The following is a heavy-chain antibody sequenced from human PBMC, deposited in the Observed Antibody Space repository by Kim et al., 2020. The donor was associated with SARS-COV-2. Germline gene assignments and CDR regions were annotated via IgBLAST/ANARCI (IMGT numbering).Heavy chain of an antibody. J-gene: IGHJ4*02. CDR3: ARDRYYGSGSYPQLFDY. Sequence: VKGRFTISRDNAKNSLYLQMNSLRAEDTTVYYCARDRYYGSGSYPQLFDYWGQGTLVTVSS. D-gene: IGHD3-10*01. V-gene: IGHV3-11*06.